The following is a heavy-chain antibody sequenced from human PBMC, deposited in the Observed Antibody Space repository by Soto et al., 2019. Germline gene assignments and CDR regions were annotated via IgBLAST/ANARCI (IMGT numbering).Heavy chain of an antibody. J-gene: IGHJ4*02. V-gene: IGHV4-39*01. CDR3: GRYFLRGRFFDS. D-gene: IGHD1-20*01. CDR2: IYHSGHT. CDR1: GGSFSSSYY. Sequence: QLQLQESGPGLVKPSETLSLTCAVSGGSFSSSYYWGWLRQPPGKGLEWLGNIYHSGHTYYNPSLKSRFAVSVDSSKNQFSLRLSSVTAADTAVYYCGRYFLRGRFFDSWGQGTLVSVSS.